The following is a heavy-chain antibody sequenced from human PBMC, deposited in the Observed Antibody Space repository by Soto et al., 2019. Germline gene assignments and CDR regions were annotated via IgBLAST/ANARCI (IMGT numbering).Heavy chain of an antibody. CDR3: ATSSDCSGGSCYPERVENWFDP. D-gene: IGHD2-15*01. J-gene: IGHJ5*02. V-gene: IGHV1-24*01. Sequence: ASVKVSCKVSGYTLTELSMHWVRQAPGKGLEWMGGFDPEDGETIYAQKFQGRVTTTEDTSTDTAYVELSSLRSEDTAVYYCATSSDCSGGSCYPERVENWFDPWGQGTLVTVSS. CDR1: GYTLTELS. CDR2: FDPEDGET.